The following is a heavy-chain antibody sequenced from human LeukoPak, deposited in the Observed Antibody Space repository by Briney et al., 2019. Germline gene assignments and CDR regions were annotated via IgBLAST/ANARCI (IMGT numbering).Heavy chain of an antibody. D-gene: IGHD3-16*02. CDR1: GGSISSYY. V-gene: IGHV4-59*01. Sequence: SETLSLTCTVSGGSISSYYWSWIRQPPGKGLEWIGYIYYSGSTNYNPSLKSRVTISVDTSKNQFSLKLSSVTAADTAVYYCARGGLEYDYVWGSYRYSAFDIWGQGTMVTVSS. CDR2: IYYSGST. CDR3: ARGGLEYDYVWGSYRYSAFDI. J-gene: IGHJ3*02.